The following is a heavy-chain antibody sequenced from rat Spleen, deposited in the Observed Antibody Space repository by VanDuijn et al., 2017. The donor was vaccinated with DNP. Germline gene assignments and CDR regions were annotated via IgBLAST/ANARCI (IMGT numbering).Heavy chain of an antibody. CDR2: MWSGGST. CDR1: GFSLTDYS. J-gene: IGHJ2*01. D-gene: IGHD1-11*01. V-gene: IGHV2S63*01. Sequence: EVQLKESGPGLVQPSQTLSLTCTVSGFSLTDYSVHWVRQPPGKGLEWMGVMWSGGSTAYNSALKSRLSISRDTSKSQVFLKMNSLQTEDTAIYYCTRELRRVAGGFDYWGQGVMVTVSS. CDR3: TRELRRVAGGFDY.